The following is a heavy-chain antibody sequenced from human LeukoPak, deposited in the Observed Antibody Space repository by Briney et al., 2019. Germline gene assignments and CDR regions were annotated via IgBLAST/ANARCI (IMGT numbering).Heavy chain of an antibody. Sequence: QPGGSLRLSCSASGFTFRSYGMHWVRQAPGKGLEWVTFIRYDGSNKYYADSVKGRFTISRDNSKNTLYLQMDSLRAEDTAVYYCAEDRAQSYYDKSGYYLDALDVWGQGTMVAVSS. V-gene: IGHV3-30*02. CDR1: GFTFRSYG. D-gene: IGHD3-22*01. CDR2: IRYDGSNK. CDR3: AEDRAQSYYDKSGYYLDALDV. J-gene: IGHJ3*01.